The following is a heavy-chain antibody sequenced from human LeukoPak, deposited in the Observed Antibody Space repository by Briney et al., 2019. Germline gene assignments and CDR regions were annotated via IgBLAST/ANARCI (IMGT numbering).Heavy chain of an antibody. D-gene: IGHD3-10*01. CDR1: GGTFSSYA. V-gene: IGHV1-69*05. CDR2: IIPIFGTA. Sequence: SVKVSCKASGGTFSSYAISWVRQAPGQGLEWMGRIIPIFGTANYAQKFQGRVTITTDESTSTAYMELSSLRSEDTAGYYCARSGYYYGSGSDPHDAFDTWGQGTMVTVSS. CDR3: ARSGYYYGSGSDPHDAFDT. J-gene: IGHJ3*02.